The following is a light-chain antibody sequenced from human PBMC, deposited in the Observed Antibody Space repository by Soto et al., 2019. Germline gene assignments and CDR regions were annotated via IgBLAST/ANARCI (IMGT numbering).Light chain of an antibody. CDR2: LAS. CDR3: QQSLSTPCT. Sequence: DIQMTQSPSSLSASLGDRINVTCRASQKINNFLNWYQQKPGKAPKHLIFLASTLETGVPSRFGGSGSGTDFTLTISNLQPADFATYYCQQSLSTPCTFGGGTKVEIQ. V-gene: IGKV1-39*01. CDR1: QKINNF. J-gene: IGKJ4*01.